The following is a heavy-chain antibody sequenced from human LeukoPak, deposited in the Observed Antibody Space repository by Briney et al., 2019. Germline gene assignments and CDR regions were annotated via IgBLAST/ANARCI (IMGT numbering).Heavy chain of an antibody. CDR3: AGSPNSDLRAFDI. Sequence: GGSLRLSCAASGFTFSSYAMHWVRQAPGKGLEYVSAISSNGGSTYYPNSVKGRFTISRDNSKNTLYLQMGSLRAEDTAVYYCAGSPNSDLRAFDIWGQGTMVTVSS. CDR2: ISSNGGST. V-gene: IGHV3-64*01. J-gene: IGHJ3*02. D-gene: IGHD1-26*01. CDR1: GFTFSSYA.